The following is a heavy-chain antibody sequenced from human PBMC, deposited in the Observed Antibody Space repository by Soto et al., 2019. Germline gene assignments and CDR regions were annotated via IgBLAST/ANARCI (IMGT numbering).Heavy chain of an antibody. CDR2: TYYRSKWYN. V-gene: IGHV6-1*01. CDR3: ARDGTMIYAFDI. Sequence: SPTLSLPCAISGDSVSSNSAAWNWIRQSPSRGLEWLGRTYYRSKWYNDYAVSVKSRITINPDTSKNQCSLQLNSVTPEDTAVYYCARDGTMIYAFDIWGQGTMVTVSS. D-gene: IGHD3-22*01. J-gene: IGHJ3*02. CDR1: GDSVSSNSAA.